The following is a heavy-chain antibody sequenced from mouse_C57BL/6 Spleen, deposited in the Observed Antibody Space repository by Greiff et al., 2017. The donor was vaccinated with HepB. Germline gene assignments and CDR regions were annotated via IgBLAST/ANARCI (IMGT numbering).Heavy chain of an antibody. CDR3: ARQVTTGAWFAY. Sequence: EVKVVESGGDLVKPGGSLKLSCAASGFTFSSYGMSWVRQTPDKRLEWVATISSGGSYTYYPDSVKGRFTISRDNAKNTLYLQMSSLKSEDTAMYYCARQVTTGAWFAYWGQGTLVTVSA. CDR2: ISSGGSYT. V-gene: IGHV5-6*01. CDR1: GFTFSSYG. J-gene: IGHJ3*01. D-gene: IGHD2-2*01.